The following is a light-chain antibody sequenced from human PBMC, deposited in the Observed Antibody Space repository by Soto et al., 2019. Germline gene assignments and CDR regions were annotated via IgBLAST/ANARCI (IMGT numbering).Light chain of an antibody. CDR3: EHLHNYPPFT. Sequence: IPLTQSPSSLSASVGDRGSITCRASQDINTYLAWYQHKQGKAPKLLLSGTFTLQSGVPSRFNGSGSGTDFTLTISRLQPEDFATYYCEHLHNYPPFTFGPGTKVD. J-gene: IGKJ3*01. CDR2: GTF. V-gene: IGKV1-9*01. CDR1: QDINTY.